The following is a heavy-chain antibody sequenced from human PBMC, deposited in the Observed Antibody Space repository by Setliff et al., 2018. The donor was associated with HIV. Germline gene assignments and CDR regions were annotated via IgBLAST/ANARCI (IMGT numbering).Heavy chain of an antibody. CDR3: ARGALLAVFDFDH. CDR1: GYTFTSYV. CDR2: INAGNGDT. D-gene: IGHD3-10*01. V-gene: IGHV1-3*01. J-gene: IGHJ4*02. Sequence: ASVKVSCKASGYTFTSYVMHWVRQAPGHSLEWMGWINAGNGDTKYSPELQGRISITRDTSANTAYMELSSLRSDDTAVYFCARGALLAVFDFDHWGQGTQVTVS.